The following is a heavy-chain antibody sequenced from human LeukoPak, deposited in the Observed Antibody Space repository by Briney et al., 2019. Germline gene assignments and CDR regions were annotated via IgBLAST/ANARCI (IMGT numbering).Heavy chain of an antibody. D-gene: IGHD3-22*01. CDR3: ARGSGYYYDSSGYYYPGGDY. CDR2: ISSSGSTI. CDR1: GFTFSSYE. J-gene: IGHJ4*02. V-gene: IGHV3-48*03. Sequence: PGGSLRLSCAASGFTFSSYEMNRVRQAPGKGLEWVSYISSSGSTIYYADSVKGRFTISRDNAKNSLYLQMNSLRAEDTAVYYCARGSGYYYDSSGYYYPGGDYWGQGTLVTVSS.